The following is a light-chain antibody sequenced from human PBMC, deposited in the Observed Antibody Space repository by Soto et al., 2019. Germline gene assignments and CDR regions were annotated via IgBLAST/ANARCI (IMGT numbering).Light chain of an antibody. CDR1: SSDVGAYNY. CDR2: EDS. Sequence: QSALTQPASVSGSPGQSITISCTGTSSDVGAYNYVSWYQQRPGKAPQLMIYEDSYRPSGISNRFSGSKSDNTASLTISGLQAEDEADYYCSSYTTSSTLVFGTGTKVTVL. V-gene: IGLV2-14*01. J-gene: IGLJ1*01. CDR3: SSYTTSSTLV.